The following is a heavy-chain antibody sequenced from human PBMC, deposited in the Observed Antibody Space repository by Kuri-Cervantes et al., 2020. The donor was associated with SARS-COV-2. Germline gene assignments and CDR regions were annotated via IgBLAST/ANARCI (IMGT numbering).Heavy chain of an antibody. V-gene: IGHV3-49*04. CDR3: TSRRSSGYYYPEHFDY. Sequence: GESLKISCAASGFTFSSYEMNWVRQAPGKGLEWVGFIRSKAYGGTTEYAASVKGRFTISRDDSKSIAYLQMNSLKTEDTAVYYCTSRRSSGYYYPEHFDYWGQGTLVTVSS. J-gene: IGHJ4*02. CDR1: GFTFSSYE. D-gene: IGHD3-22*01. CDR2: IRSKAYGGTT.